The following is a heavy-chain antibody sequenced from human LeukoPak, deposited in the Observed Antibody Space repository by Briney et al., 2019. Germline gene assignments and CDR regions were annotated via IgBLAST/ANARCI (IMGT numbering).Heavy chain of an antibody. CDR2: ISWNSGSI. V-gene: IGHV3-9*01. CDR3: ATDYGGNYFDY. D-gene: IGHD4-23*01. J-gene: IGHJ4*02. CDR1: GFTFDDYA. Sequence: PGGSLRLSCAASGFTFDDYAMHWVRQAPGKGLEWVSGISWNSGSIGYADSVKGRFTISRDNSKNTLYLQMNSLRAEDTAVYYCATDYGGNYFDYWGQGTLVTVSS.